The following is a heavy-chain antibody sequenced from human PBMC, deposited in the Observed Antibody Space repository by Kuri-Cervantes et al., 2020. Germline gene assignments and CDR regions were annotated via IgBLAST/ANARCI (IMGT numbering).Heavy chain of an antibody. V-gene: IGHV4-34*01. CDR2: INHSGST. J-gene: IGHJ6*03. CDR3: AREGGAPYYYYYYMDV. CDR1: GESLSVYY. Sequence: SETLSLTCAVYGESLSVYYWSWIRQPPGKGLEWIGEINHSGSTNYNPSLKSRVTISVDTSKNQFSLKLSSVTAADTAVYYCAREGGAPYYYYYYMDVWGKGTTVTVSS. D-gene: IGHD1-26*01.